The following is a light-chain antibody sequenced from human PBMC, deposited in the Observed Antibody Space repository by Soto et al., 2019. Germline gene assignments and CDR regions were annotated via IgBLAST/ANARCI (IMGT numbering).Light chain of an antibody. J-gene: IGLJ3*02. V-gene: IGLV1-44*01. Sequence: QSVLTQPPSASGTPGQRVTISCSGSNSNIGSYTVNWYQQLPGTAPKLLVYSDNRRPSGVPDRFADSKSGTSASLAISGLQSEDEADYYCATWDDSLNGPVFGGGTKLTVL. CDR3: ATWDDSLNGPV. CDR2: SDN. CDR1: NSNIGSYT.